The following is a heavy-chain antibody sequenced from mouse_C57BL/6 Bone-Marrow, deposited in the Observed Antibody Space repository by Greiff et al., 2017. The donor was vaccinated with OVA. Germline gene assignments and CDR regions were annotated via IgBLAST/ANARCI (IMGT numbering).Heavy chain of an antibody. CDR2: INPSNGGT. V-gene: IGHV1-53*01. J-gene: IGHJ1*03. Sequence: QVQLQQPGTELVKPGASVKLSCKASGYTFTSYWMHWVKQRPGQGLEWIGNINPSNGGTNYNEKFKSKATLTVDKSSSTAYMQLSSLTAEDSAVYYCASRGGDGYYLWWYFDVWGTGTTVTVSS. CDR3: ASRGGDGYYLWWYFDV. CDR1: GYTFTSYW. D-gene: IGHD2-3*01.